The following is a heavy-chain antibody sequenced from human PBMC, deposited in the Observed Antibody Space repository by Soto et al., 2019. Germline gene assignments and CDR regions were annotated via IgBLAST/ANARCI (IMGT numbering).Heavy chain of an antibody. CDR3: AKGSSWSDFDY. CDR1: GFTLSSYA. Sequence: EVQLLESGGGLVQPGGSLRLSCAASGFTLSSYAMSWVRQAPGKGLEWVSAISGSGGSTYYADSVKGRFTISRDNSKNTLYLQMNSLRAGNTAVYYCAKGSSWSDFDYWGQGTLVTVSS. J-gene: IGHJ4*02. V-gene: IGHV3-23*01. CDR2: ISGSGGST. D-gene: IGHD6-13*01.